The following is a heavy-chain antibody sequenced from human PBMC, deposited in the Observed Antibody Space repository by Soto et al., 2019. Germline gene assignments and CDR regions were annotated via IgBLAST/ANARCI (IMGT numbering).Heavy chain of an antibody. CDR2: ISGSGGST. J-gene: IGHJ4*02. V-gene: IGHV3-23*01. CDR3: AKARPYYYDSSGYVLLDY. Sequence: GGSLRLFCAASGFIFSSYAMSWVRQAPGKGLEWVSVISGSGGSTYYADSVKGRFTISRDNSKNTLYLQMNSLRAEDAAVYYCAKARPYYYDSSGYVLLDYWGQGTLVTVSS. D-gene: IGHD3-22*01. CDR1: GFIFSSYA.